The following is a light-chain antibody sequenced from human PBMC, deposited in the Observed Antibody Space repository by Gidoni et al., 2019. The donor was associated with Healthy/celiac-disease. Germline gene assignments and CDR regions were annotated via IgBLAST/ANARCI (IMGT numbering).Light chain of an antibody. CDR1: SSNSGSNY. Sequence: QSVLTQPHSASGTPGKRVTISCSGSSSNSGSNYVYWYQQLPGTAPKLLFYRNNQRPSGVPDRFSGSKSGTSASLAISGLRSEDEADYYFAAWDDILSGVVFGGGTKLTVL. CDR2: RNN. CDR3: AAWDDILSGVV. V-gene: IGLV1-47*01. J-gene: IGLJ2*01.